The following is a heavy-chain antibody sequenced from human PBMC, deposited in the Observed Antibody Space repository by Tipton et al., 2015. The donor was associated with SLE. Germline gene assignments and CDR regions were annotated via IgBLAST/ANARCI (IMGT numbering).Heavy chain of an antibody. V-gene: IGHV4-61*02. CDR3: ARGRMSCSGTSCSQLYYFDY. CDR1: VCSITSGSYY. D-gene: IGHD2-2*01. Sequence: TLSLTCTVSVCSITSGSYYLSWIRPPAGPRPEWIGRIHSSGRTNYKHSLESRVTISVDTSKNKFSLDLTSVTAADTAVYYCARGRMSCSGTSCSQLYYFDYWGQGMLVTVSS. CDR2: IHSSGRT. J-gene: IGHJ4*02.